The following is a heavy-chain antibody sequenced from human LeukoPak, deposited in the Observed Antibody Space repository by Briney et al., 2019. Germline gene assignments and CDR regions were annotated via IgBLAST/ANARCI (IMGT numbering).Heavy chain of an antibody. CDR3: ARGRFSRGSGSYYFDY. V-gene: IGHV4-61*02. CDR2: IYTSGST. CDR1: GDSISIGDYY. Sequence: SQTLSLTCTVSGDSISIGDYYWSWIRQPAGKGLEWIGRIYTSGSTNYNPSLKSRVTMSVDTSKNQFSLKLSSVTAADTAVYYCARGRFSRGSGSYYFDYWGQGTLVTVSS. D-gene: IGHD3-10*01. J-gene: IGHJ4*02.